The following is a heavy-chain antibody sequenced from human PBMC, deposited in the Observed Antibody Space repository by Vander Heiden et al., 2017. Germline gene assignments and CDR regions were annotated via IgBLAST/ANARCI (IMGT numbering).Heavy chain of an antibody. D-gene: IGHD6-13*01. J-gene: IGHJ4*02. Sequence: QVQLLQSGAEVKKPGASVKVSCKASGYTFTCYYMHWVRQAPGQGLEWMGIINPSGGSTSYAQKFQGRVTMTRDTSTSTVYMELSSLRSEDTAVYYCARVRSIAAAGTPDMDYWGQGTLVTVSS. CDR1: GYTFTCYY. CDR3: ARVRSIAAAGTPDMDY. V-gene: IGHV1-46*01. CDR2: INPSGGST.